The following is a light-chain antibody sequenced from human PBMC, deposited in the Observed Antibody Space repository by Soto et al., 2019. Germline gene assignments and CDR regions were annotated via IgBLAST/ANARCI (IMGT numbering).Light chain of an antibody. V-gene: IGLV2-14*01. CDR3: CSNSSSSTRGVV. CDR2: DVS. Sequence: QSALTQPASVSGSPGQSITISCTGTSSDVGGYNYVSWYQQQPGKATKLMIYDVSNRPSGVSNRFSGSKSGNTASLTISGLPAEDEADYDCCSNSSSSTRGVVFGGGTQLTVL. CDR1: SSDVGGYNY. J-gene: IGLJ2*01.